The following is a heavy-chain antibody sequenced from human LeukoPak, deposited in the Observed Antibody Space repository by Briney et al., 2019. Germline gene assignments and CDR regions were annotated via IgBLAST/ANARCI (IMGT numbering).Heavy chain of an antibody. D-gene: IGHD2-2*01. CDR3: ARDGERFCSSATCWGGTSLDN. CDR1: GFTFSNYA. V-gene: IGHV3-30*15. CDR2: ISYDGSNK. Sequence: GGSLRLSCVASGFTFSNYAMHWVRQAPGKGLEWVAVISYDGSNKYDADSVKGRFTISRDNSKNALYLQMSSLRTEDTAVYYCARDGERFCSSATCWGGTSLDNWGQGTLLTVSS. J-gene: IGHJ4*02.